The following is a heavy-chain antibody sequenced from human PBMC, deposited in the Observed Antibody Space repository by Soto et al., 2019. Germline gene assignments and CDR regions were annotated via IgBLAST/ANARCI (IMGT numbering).Heavy chain of an antibody. J-gene: IGHJ4*02. CDR2: ISSSGSTI. V-gene: IGHV3-48*03. CDR1: GFTFSSYE. Sequence: PGGSLRLSCAASGFTFSSYEMNWVRQAPGKGLEWVSYISSSGSTIYYADSVKGRFTISRDNAKNSLYLQMNSLRAEDTAVYYCAREGPIVGAPKDNWGQGTLVTVSS. CDR3: AREGPIVGAPKDN. D-gene: IGHD1-26*01.